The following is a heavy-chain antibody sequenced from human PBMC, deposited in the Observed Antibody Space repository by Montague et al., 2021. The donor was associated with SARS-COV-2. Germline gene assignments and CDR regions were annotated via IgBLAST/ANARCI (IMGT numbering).Heavy chain of an antibody. J-gene: IGHJ5*02. V-gene: IGHV4-4*02. CDR2: ILHSGST. D-gene: IGHD4/OR15-4a*01. Sequence: SETLSLTCAVSGGSISGSNWWTWLRQPPGKGLEWIGEILHSGSTNYISSLKSRVTISVDKYKNQFSLKLTSLTAADTAVYYCARDFRGAYNCFDPWGQGALVTVSS. CDR3: ARDFRGAYNCFDP. CDR1: GGSISGSNW.